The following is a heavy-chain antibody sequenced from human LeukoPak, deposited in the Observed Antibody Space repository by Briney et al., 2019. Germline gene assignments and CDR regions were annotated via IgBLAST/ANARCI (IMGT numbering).Heavy chain of an antibody. CDR2: ISGSGIST. CDR3: AKDQRGYYDSVIDVDY. CDR1: GFTFSSYA. Sequence: GGTLRLSCAASGFTFSSYAMSWVRQAPGKGLEWVSAISGSGISTYYADSVKGRFTISRDNSKNTLYLQMNSLRAEDTAVYYCAKDQRGYYDSVIDVDYWGQGTLVTVSS. D-gene: IGHD3-22*01. V-gene: IGHV3-23*01. J-gene: IGHJ4*02.